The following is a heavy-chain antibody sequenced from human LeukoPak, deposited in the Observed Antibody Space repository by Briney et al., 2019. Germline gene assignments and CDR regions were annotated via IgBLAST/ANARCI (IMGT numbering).Heavy chain of an antibody. D-gene: IGHD5-12*01. V-gene: IGHV3-74*01. CDR3: ARGGIDIVATVFDI. CDR2: INSDGSST. Sequence: PGGSLRLSCAASGFTFSSYWMHWFRQAPGKGLVWVSRINSDGSSTSYADSVKGRFTISRDNAKNTLYLQMNSLRAEDTAVYYCARGGIDIVATVFDIWGQGTMVTVSS. CDR1: GFTFSSYW. J-gene: IGHJ3*02.